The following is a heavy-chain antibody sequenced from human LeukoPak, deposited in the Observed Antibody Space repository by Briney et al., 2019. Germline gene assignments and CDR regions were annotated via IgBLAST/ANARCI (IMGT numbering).Heavy chain of an antibody. Sequence: ASVKVSCKASDHTFTNYGISWVRQAPGQGLEWMGWISAYNGNTNYAQKLQGRVTMTTDTSTSTAYMELRSLRSDDTAVYYCARGSGYYGSGSPESYWGQGTLVTVSS. D-gene: IGHD3-10*01. V-gene: IGHV1-18*01. CDR2: ISAYNGNT. J-gene: IGHJ4*02. CDR1: DHTFTNYG. CDR3: ARGSGYYGSGSPESY.